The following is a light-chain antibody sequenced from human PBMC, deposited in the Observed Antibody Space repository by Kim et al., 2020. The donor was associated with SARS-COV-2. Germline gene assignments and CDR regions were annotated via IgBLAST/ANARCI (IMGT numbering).Light chain of an antibody. V-gene: IGLV2-14*03. Sequence: YTYVSWYQHHPGGAPKLIISDVTRRPSGVSSRFSGSKSGNTAYLAISGLQTEDEGHYFCSSYSGTNTFLFGGGTQLTVL. CDR3: SSYSGTNTFL. CDR2: DVT. CDR1: YTY. J-gene: IGLJ2*01.